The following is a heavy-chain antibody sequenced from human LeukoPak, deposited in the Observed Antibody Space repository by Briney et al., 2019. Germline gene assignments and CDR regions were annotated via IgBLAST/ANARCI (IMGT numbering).Heavy chain of an antibody. Sequence: PGGSLRLSCAASGFTFSSYGMHWVRQAPGKGLEWVAVIRYDGSNKYYADSVKGRFTISRDNSKNTLYLQMNGLRAEDTAVYYCAYHGIVGATSPYYYYGMDVWGQGTTVTVSS. J-gene: IGHJ6*02. CDR1: GFTFSSYG. CDR2: IRYDGSNK. V-gene: IGHV3-33*01. D-gene: IGHD1-26*01. CDR3: AYHGIVGATSPYYYYGMDV.